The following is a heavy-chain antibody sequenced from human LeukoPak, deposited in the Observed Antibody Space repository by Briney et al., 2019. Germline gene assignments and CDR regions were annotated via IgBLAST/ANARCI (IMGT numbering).Heavy chain of an antibody. J-gene: IGHJ4*02. CDR1: GFTLSNYA. D-gene: IGHD3-10*01. Sequence: GGSLRLSCAASGFTLSNYAMTWVRQAPGKGLHWVSTISVSGDNTYSADSVKGRFTISRDTSKSTLYLEMNSLKDEDTAVYYCAKYGSGTYYNGLYWGQGTLVTVSS. CDR2: ISVSGDNT. CDR3: AKYGSGTYYNGLY. V-gene: IGHV3-23*01.